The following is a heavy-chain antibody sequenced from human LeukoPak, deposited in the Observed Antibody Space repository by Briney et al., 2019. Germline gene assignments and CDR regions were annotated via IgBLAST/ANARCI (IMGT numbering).Heavy chain of an antibody. CDR3: ARGPLVGDEKLDY. J-gene: IGHJ4*02. V-gene: IGHV4-39*01. CDR1: GGSVTYTNYY. D-gene: IGHD3-9*01. CDR2: IYYNGKT. Sequence: SETLSLTCTVSGGSVTYTNYYWGWIRQPPGKGLQWIGVIYYNGKTYYNPSLKSRVTVAVDTSKNQFSLKLSSVTAADTAVYYCARGPLVGDEKLDYWGQGTLVTVSS.